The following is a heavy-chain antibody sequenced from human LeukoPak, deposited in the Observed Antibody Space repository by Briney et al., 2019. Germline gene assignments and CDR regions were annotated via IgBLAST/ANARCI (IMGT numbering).Heavy chain of an antibody. CDR2: ISGSGGGT. V-gene: IGHV3-23*01. D-gene: IGHD3-10*01. CDR3: AKDPHYYGSGTYPGY. J-gene: IGHJ4*02. Sequence: PGGSLRLSCAASGFTFSSDAMSWVRQAPGKGLEWVSAISGSGGGTYYADSVKGRFTISRDNSKNTLYLQMNSLRAEDTAVYYCAKDPHYYGSGTYPGYWGQGTLVTVSS. CDR1: GFTFSSDA.